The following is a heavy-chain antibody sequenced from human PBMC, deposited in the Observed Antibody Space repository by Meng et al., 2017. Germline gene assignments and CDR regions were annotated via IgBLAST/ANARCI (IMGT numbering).Heavy chain of an antibody. CDR3: ARVPYYDYVWGCYRYFPPGWFDP. V-gene: IGHV3-7*01. J-gene: IGHJ5*02. D-gene: IGHD3-16*02. Sequence: GVSLRLSCAASGFTFSSYWMSWVRQAPGKGLEWVANIKQDGSEKYYVDSVKGRFTISRDNAKNSLYVQMNSLRAENTAGYYSARVPYYDYVWGCYRYFPPGWFDPWGQGTLVTVSS. CDR1: GFTFSSYW. CDR2: IKQDGSEK.